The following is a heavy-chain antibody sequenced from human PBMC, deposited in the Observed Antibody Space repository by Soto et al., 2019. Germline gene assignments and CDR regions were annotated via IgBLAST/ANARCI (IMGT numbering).Heavy chain of an antibody. Sequence: QVQLVESGGGVVQPGRSLRLSCAASAFTFSSFAMHWVRQAPGKGLEWVTLISYDGSSKYYADSMKGRFTISRDNSKNTLYLQMSSLRAEDTAVYYCARETDYGMDVWGQGTTVSVSS. J-gene: IGHJ6*02. CDR3: ARETDYGMDV. V-gene: IGHV3-30-3*01. CDR1: AFTFSSFA. CDR2: ISYDGSSK.